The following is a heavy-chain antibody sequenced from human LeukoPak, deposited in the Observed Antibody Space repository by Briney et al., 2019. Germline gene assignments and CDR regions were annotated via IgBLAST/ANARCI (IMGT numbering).Heavy chain of an antibody. CDR1: GFTFSSYA. V-gene: IGHV3-23*01. D-gene: IGHD2-15*01. Sequence: PGRSLRLSCAASGFTFSSYAMHWVRQAPGKGLEWVSGISGSGGGTCQADSVKGRFTISRDKSKNTLYLQMNTLRAEDTAVYYCAKETLEVGTSGIDYWGQGTLVTVSS. CDR3: AKETLEVGTSGIDY. CDR2: ISGSGGGT. J-gene: IGHJ4*02.